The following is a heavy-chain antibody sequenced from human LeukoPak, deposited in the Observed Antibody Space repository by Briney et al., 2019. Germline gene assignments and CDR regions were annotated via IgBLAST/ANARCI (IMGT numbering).Heavy chain of an antibody. CDR1: GGTFSSYA. CDR3: ANGGSHGDDAFDI. CDR2: IIPIFGTS. V-gene: IGHV1-69*05. D-gene: IGHD1-26*01. Sequence: GASVKVSCKASGGTFSSYAISWVRQAPGQGLEWLGGIIPIFGTSNYAQKFQGRVTITTDESTSTAYMELSSLRSEDTAVYYCANGGSHGDDAFDIWGQGTMVTVSS. J-gene: IGHJ3*02.